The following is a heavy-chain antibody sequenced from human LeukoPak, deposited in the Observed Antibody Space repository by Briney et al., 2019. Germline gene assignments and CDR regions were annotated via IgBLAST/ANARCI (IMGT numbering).Heavy chain of an antibody. CDR1: GGSISRGGNY. J-gene: IGHJ4*02. CDR2: IYSSGST. Sequence: SETLSLTCTVSGGSISRGGNYWSWIRQHPGKGLEWIGYIYSSGSTYYNPSLKSRVTISIDTSKNQFSLKLSSVTAADTAVYYCARASHASSWLYWGQGTRLTVSS. CDR3: ARASHASSWLY. V-gene: IGHV4-31*03. D-gene: IGHD6-13*01.